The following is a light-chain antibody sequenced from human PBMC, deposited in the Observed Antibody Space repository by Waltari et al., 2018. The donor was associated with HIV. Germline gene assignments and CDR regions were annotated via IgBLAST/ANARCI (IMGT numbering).Light chain of an antibody. CDR1: QSVFYNSNSQNY. CDR3: MQYYAPPLT. J-gene: IGKJ4*01. V-gene: IGKV4-1*01. Sequence: DIVMTQTPPSLGVSLGERVTINCKSSQSVFYNSNSQNYLAWFQQKPRQHHNLLIYYASTRESGVPDRFSGSGSGIHFTLTITSLQAEDLAIYYCMQYYAPPLTFGGGTRVDI. CDR2: YAS.